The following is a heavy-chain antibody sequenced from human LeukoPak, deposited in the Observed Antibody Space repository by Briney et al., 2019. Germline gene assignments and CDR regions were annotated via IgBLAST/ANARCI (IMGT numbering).Heavy chain of an antibody. CDR2: ISAYNGNT. J-gene: IGHJ6*02. V-gene: IGHV1-18*01. CDR1: GYTFTSYG. Sequence: ASVKVSCKASGYTFTSYGISWVRQAPGQGLEWMGWISAYNGNTNYAQKLQGRVTMTTDTSTSTAYMELRSLRSDDTAVYYCARGVAARSYYYYGMDVWGQGTTVTVSS. CDR3: ARGVAARSYYYYGMDV. D-gene: IGHD6-6*01.